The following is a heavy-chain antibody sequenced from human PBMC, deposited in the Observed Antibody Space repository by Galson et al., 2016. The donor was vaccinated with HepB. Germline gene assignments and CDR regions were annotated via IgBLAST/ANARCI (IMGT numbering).Heavy chain of an antibody. Sequence: CAISGDSVSSNSAAWNWIRQSPSGGLEWLGRTYYRSKWYNDYAVSVKSRITINPDTSKNQFSLQLNSVTPEDTAAYYCAREDYSSGWPLNWYFDLWGRGTLGSVSS. CDR1: GDSVSSNSAA. CDR2: TYYRSKWYN. J-gene: IGHJ2*01. D-gene: IGHD6-19*01. V-gene: IGHV6-1*01. CDR3: AREDYSSGWPLNWYFDL.